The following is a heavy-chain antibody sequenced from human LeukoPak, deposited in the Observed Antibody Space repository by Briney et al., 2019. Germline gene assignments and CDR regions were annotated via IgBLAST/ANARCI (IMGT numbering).Heavy chain of an antibody. D-gene: IGHD6-13*01. CDR3: AAQAASGPFDY. CDR2: ISGSGGST. V-gene: IGHV3-23*01. J-gene: IGHJ4*02. CDR1: GFTFSSYA. Sequence: GGSLRLSCAASGFTFSSYAMSWVRQAPGKGLELVSAISGSGGSTYYADSVKGRFTISRDNSKNTLYLQMNSLRAEDAAVYYCAAQAASGPFDYWGQGTLVNVSS.